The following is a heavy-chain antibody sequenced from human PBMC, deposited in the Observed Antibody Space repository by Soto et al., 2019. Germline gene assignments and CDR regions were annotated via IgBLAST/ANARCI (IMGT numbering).Heavy chain of an antibody. CDR2: IYYSGST. V-gene: IGHV4-59*01. Sequence: QVQLQESGPGLVKPSETLSLTCTVSGGSISSYYRSWIRQPPGKGLEWIGYIYYSGSTNYNPSLKGRVTISVDTSKTQFALELSSVTAADTAVYYCARVGNCYYYYMDVWGKGTTVTVSS. J-gene: IGHJ6*03. CDR3: ARVGNCYYYYMDV. CDR1: GGSISSYY.